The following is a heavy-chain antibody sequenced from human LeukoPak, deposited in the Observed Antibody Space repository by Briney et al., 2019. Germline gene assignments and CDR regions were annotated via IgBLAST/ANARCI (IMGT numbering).Heavy chain of an antibody. CDR3: ARTRGYYFDY. V-gene: IGHV1-46*01. Sequence: ASVRVSCKASGYSFTNYYMHWVRRAPGQGLEWMGMINPSGGSTTYAQKFQSRVTMTRDMSTSTVYMELSSLTSEDTAVYYCARTRGYYFDYWGQGTLVTVSS. J-gene: IGHJ4*02. CDR2: INPSGGST. CDR1: GYSFTNYY.